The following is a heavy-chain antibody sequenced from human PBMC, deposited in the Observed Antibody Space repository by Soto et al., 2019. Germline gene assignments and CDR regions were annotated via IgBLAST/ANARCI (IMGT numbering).Heavy chain of an antibody. CDR2: IYYAGGT. CDR3: ASEGFPRKYYVDY. V-gene: IGHV4-39*02. Sequence: QLQLLESGPGLVKPSETLSLTCTVSGASINNNNNFWAWIRQPPGKGLGWIGSIYYAGGTYYNPSRKTLVTISVDTSKDHFSLRLNSVTVADTDVYYCASEGFPRKYYVDYWGQGALVTVSS. J-gene: IGHJ4*02. CDR1: GASINNNNNF.